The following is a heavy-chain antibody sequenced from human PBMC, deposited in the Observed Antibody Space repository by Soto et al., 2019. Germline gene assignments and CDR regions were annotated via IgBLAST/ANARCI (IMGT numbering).Heavy chain of an antibody. J-gene: IGHJ5*02. Sequence: PGGSLRLSCVVSGFTFSSYGMTWLRQVPGKGREWIGEIYHSGSTNYNPSLKSRVTISVDKSKNQFSLKLSSVTAADTVVYYCARGRHEYYYDSSGYFGQGDWFDPWGQGTXVTVSS. CDR2: IYHSGST. CDR1: GFTFSSYG. V-gene: IGHV4-4*02. D-gene: IGHD3-22*01. CDR3: ARGRHEYYYDSSGYFGQGDWFDP.